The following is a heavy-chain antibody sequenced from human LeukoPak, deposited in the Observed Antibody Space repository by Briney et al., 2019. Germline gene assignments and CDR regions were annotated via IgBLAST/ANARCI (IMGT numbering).Heavy chain of an antibody. CDR3: ARKDSWVFAFDI. CDR2: ISSSGSTI. D-gene: IGHD2-15*01. CDR1: GFTFSSYE. J-gene: IGHJ3*02. V-gene: IGHV3-48*03. Sequence: QPGGSLRLSCAASGFTFSSYEMNWVRQAPGKGLEWVSYISSSGSTIYYADSVKGRFTISRDNAKNSLYLQMNSLRAEDTAVYYCARKDSWVFAFDIWGQGTMVTVSS.